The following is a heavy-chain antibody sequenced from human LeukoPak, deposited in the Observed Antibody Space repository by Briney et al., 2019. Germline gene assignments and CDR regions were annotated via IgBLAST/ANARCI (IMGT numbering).Heavy chain of an antibody. V-gene: IGHV3-74*01. J-gene: IGHJ5*01. CDR2: IESNGLT. Sequence: GGSLRLSCEASGFTFSSYWMHRVRQVPGKGLMWVSRIESNGLTLYADSVRDRFTISRDNGKSTIYLQMNSLRVDDTAIYYCAKAATYFYGSVTYDWFESWGQGTLVTVSS. CDR3: AKAATYFYGSVTYDWFES. CDR1: GFTFSSYW. D-gene: IGHD3-10*01.